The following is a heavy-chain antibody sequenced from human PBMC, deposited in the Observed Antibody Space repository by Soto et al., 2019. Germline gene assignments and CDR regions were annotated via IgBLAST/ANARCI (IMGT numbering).Heavy chain of an antibody. Sequence: PGGSLRLSCAGSGFIFSDYYITWIRRAPGKGLEWVSYINTLSSAIYYADSMKGRFTISRDNAKNSVYLQMNSPRAEDTAVYYCARRLQWQLRPLDSWGRGTLVTVSS. CDR3: ARRLQWQLRPLDS. D-gene: IGHD6-19*01. V-gene: IGHV3-11*01. CDR2: INTLSSAI. CDR1: GFIFSDYY. J-gene: IGHJ4*02.